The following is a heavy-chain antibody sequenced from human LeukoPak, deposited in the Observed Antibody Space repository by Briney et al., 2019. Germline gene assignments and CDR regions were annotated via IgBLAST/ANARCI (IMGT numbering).Heavy chain of an antibody. D-gene: IGHD3-22*01. CDR2: ISGSGGST. CDR3: AKVTPTYYYDSSGYYYEYFQH. CDR1: GFTFSSYA. V-gene: IGHV3-23*01. J-gene: IGHJ1*01. Sequence: GSLRLSCAASGFTFSSYAMSWVRQAPGKGLEWVSAISGSGGSTYYADSVKGRFTISRDNSKNMLYLQMNSLRAEDTAVYYCAKVTPTYYYDSSGYYYEYFQHWGQGTLVTVSS.